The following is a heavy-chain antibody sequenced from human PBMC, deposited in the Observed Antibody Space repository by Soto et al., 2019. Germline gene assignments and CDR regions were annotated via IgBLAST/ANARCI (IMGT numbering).Heavy chain of an antibody. CDR3: ARDRSSGWYVFDS. CDR1: GFTFSSYA. V-gene: IGHV3-23*01. CDR2: ISGSGGST. J-gene: IGHJ4*02. D-gene: IGHD6-19*01. Sequence: GGSLRLSCAASGFTFSSYAMTWVRQAPGKGLQWVSDISGSGGSTYYADSVKGRFTISRDNSKNTLYLQMNSLRAEDTAVYYCARDRSSGWYVFDSWGQGTLVTVSS.